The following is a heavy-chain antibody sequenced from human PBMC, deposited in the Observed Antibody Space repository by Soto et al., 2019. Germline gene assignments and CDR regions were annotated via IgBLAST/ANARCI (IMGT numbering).Heavy chain of an antibody. Sequence: XSVKVSCEASVYTFTCYYMHWVRQAPGQGLEWVGWINPNSGGTNYAQKFQGWVTMTRDTSISTAYMELSRLRSDDTALYYCARDRGQVAVAGTPMDYYYYGMDAWGQGTTVTVSS. CDR1: VYTFTCYY. V-gene: IGHV1-2*04. CDR3: ARDRGQVAVAGTPMDYYYYGMDA. CDR2: INPNSGGT. J-gene: IGHJ6*02. D-gene: IGHD6-19*01.